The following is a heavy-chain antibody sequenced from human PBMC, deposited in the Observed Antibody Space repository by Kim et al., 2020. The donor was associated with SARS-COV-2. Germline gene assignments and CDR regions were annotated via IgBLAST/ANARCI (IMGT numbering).Heavy chain of an antibody. CDR3: AKGKGLRRYFDWLTDYY. J-gene: IGHJ6*01. CDR2: ISYDGSNK. D-gene: IGHD3-9*01. Sequence: GGSLRLSCAASGFTFSSYGMHWVRQAPGKGLEWVAVISYDGSNKYYADSVKGRFTISRDNSKNTLYLQMNSLRAEDTAVYYCAKGKGLRRYFDWLTDYY. V-gene: IGHV3-30*18. CDR1: GFTFSSYG.